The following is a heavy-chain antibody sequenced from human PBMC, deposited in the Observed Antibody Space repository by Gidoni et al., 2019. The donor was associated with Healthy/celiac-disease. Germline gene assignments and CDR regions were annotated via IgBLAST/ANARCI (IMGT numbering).Heavy chain of an antibody. D-gene: IGHD4-17*01. CDR3: AENTDYGDSFEIDY. CDR2: ISYDGSNK. V-gene: IGHV3-30-3*01. CDR1: YGSYA. J-gene: IGHJ4*02. Sequence: YGSYAMHWVRQAPGKGLEWVAVISYDGSNKYYADSVKGRFTISRDNSKNTLYLQMNSLRAEDTAVYYCAENTDYGDSFEIDYWGQGTLVTVSS.